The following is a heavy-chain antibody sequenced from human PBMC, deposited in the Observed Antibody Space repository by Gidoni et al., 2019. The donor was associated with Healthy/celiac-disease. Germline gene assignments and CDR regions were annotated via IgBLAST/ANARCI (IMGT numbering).Heavy chain of an antibody. CDR2: IYTSGST. J-gene: IGHJ4*02. V-gene: IGHV4-61*02. CDR1: GGSISSGSYY. CDR3: ARDNIAVAGNDY. Sequence: QVPLQESGPRLVKPSQTRSLTCTASGGSISSGSYYWSWIRQPAGKGLEWIGRIYTSGSTNYNPSLKSRVTISVDTSKNQFSLKLSSVTAADTAVYYCARDNIAVAGNDYWGQGTLVTVSS. D-gene: IGHD6-19*01.